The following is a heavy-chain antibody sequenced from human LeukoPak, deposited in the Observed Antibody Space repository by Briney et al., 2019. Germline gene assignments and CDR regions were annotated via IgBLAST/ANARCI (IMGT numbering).Heavy chain of an antibody. D-gene: IGHD6-13*01. Sequence: GGSLRLSCAASGVTFSSYAMSWVRQAPGKGLELVSAISGSGGSTYYADSVKGRFTISRDNSKNTLYLQMNSLRAEDTAVYYCAKGLAAALYYYYGMDVWGQGTTVTVSS. CDR2: ISGSGGST. CDR1: GVTFSSYA. V-gene: IGHV3-23*01. CDR3: AKGLAAALYYYYGMDV. J-gene: IGHJ6*02.